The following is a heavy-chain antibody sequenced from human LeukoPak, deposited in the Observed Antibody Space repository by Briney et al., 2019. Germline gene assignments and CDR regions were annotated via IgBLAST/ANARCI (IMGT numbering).Heavy chain of an antibody. Sequence: GGPLRLSCAASGFTFIYYNLTWVRQPPGKGLEGIYSISSTGRTIYDADSVKGRFTISRDNAKNSVYLQMNSLSAEDTAVYYCARDRARATEGPELDYWGQGTLVTVSS. V-gene: IGHV3-48*04. CDR2: ISSTGRTI. D-gene: IGHD1-26*01. CDR3: ARDRARATEGPELDY. CDR1: GFTFIYYN. J-gene: IGHJ4*02.